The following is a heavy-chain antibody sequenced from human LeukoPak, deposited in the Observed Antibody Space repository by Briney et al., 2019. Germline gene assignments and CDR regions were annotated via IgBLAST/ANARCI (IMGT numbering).Heavy chain of an antibody. V-gene: IGHV3-23*01. CDR1: GFTFSNYA. CDR3: ARYEYGGIDY. Sequence: PGGSLRLSCAASGFTFSNYAMSWVRQAPGKGLEWVSAIRGRGGDTFYADSVKGRFTISRDNSRDTLYLQMNSLRAEDTAVHYCARYEYGGIDYWGQGTLVTVSS. D-gene: IGHD4-23*01. J-gene: IGHJ4*02. CDR2: IRGRGGDT.